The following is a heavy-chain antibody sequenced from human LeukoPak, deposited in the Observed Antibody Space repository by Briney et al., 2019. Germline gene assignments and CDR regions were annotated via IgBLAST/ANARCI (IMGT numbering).Heavy chain of an antibody. V-gene: IGHV3-11*05. J-gene: IGHJ4*02. CDR3: ARDLNPGPPDY. Sequence: GGSLRLSCAASGFTFSDYYMGWIRQAPGEGLEWVSYISSSSSYTNYADSVKGRFTISRDNAKNSLFLQMNSLRAEDTAVYYCARDLNPGPPDYWGQGTLVTVSS. CDR2: ISSSSSYT. CDR1: GFTFSDYY.